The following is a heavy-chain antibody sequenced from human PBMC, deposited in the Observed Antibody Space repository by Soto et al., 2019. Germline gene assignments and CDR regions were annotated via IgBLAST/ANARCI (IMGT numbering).Heavy chain of an antibody. CDR1: GFTFSSYA. CDR3: ARALDCGGDCYPTYYVDY. J-gene: IGHJ4*02. D-gene: IGHD2-21*02. V-gene: IGHV3-30-3*01. Sequence: QVQLVESGGGVVQPGRSLSLSCAASGFTFSSYAMHWVRQAPGKGLEGVAVISYDGSNKYYADSVKGRFTISRDNSKNTLYLQMNRLRAEDTAVYYCARALDCGGDCYPTYYVDYWGQGTLVTVSS. CDR2: ISYDGSNK.